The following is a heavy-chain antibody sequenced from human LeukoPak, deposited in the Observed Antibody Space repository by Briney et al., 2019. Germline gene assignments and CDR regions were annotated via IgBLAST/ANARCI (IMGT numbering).Heavy chain of an antibody. Sequence: PGGSLRLSCAASGFTFSSYGMHWVRQAPGKGLEWVAFIRYDGSNKYYADSVKGRFTISRDNSKNTLYLQMNSLRTEDTAVYYCAKTLSSYGGPDYWGQGTLVTVSS. CDR2: IRYDGSNK. CDR1: GFTFSSYG. D-gene: IGHD4-23*01. J-gene: IGHJ4*02. CDR3: AKTLSSYGGPDY. V-gene: IGHV3-30*02.